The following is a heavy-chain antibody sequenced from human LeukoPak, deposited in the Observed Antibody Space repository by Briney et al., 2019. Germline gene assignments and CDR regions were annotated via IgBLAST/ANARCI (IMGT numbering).Heavy chain of an antibody. J-gene: IGHJ6*02. D-gene: IGHD5-12*01. CDR1: GYTFTSYA. CDR3: ARDHRSGKLATIMGYYYYYGMDV. V-gene: IGHV1-3*01. CDR2: INAGNGNT. Sequence: ASVKVSCKASGYTFTSYAMHWVRQAPGQRLEWMGWINAGNGNTKYSQKFQGRVTITRDTSASTACMELSSLRSEDTAVYYCARDHRSGKLATIMGYYYYYGMDVWGQGTTVTVSS.